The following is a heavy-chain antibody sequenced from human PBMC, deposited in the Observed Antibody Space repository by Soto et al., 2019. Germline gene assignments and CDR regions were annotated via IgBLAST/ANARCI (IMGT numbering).Heavy chain of an antibody. Sequence: QVQLVQSGAEVKKPGASVKVSCKASGYTFTSYGISWVRQAPGQGLEWMGWISAYNGNTNYAQKLQGRVTMTTDTSTSPAYMELRSLRSDDTAVYYCARGTSLRFLEWLPNPFDYWGQGTLVTVSS. CDR1: GYTFTSYG. CDR3: ARGTSLRFLEWLPNPFDY. V-gene: IGHV1-18*01. CDR2: ISAYNGNT. D-gene: IGHD3-3*01. J-gene: IGHJ4*02.